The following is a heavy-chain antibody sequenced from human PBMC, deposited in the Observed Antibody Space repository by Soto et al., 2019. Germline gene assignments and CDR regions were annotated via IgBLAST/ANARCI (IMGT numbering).Heavy chain of an antibody. Sequence: GGSLRLSCAASGFTFSGSSMNWVRQTAGKGLEWVSSISSSGSFLSYADSVKGRFTISRDNARNSLYLQMNNLRVAGTALYYCARDPPHGGTSSWDADSWGQGTLVTVSS. CDR2: ISSSGSFL. D-gene: IGHD1-26*01. V-gene: IGHV3-21*01. J-gene: IGHJ4*02. CDR3: ARDPPHGGTSSWDADS. CDR1: GFTFSGSS.